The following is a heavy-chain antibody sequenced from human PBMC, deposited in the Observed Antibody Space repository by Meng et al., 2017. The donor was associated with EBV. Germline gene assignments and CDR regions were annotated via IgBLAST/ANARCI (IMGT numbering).Heavy chain of an antibody. D-gene: IGHD3-10*01. CDR1: GGPFRYYA. J-gene: IGHJ4*02. Sequence: QVQLVQSAAEVKNPGPSVKVSCKTSGGPFRYYAISWVRQAPGQGLEWLGGFLPRLGAPNYAQKFHGRVKITADESTSTHYMDLSSLRSEDTAIYYCASESGRGYTPDYWGQGTLVTVSS. CDR3: ASESGRGYTPDY. CDR2: FLPRLGAP. V-gene: IGHV1-69*01.